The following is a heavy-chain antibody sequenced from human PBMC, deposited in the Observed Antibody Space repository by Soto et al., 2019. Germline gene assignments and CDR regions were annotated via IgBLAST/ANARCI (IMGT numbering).Heavy chain of an antibody. J-gene: IGHJ4*02. CDR1: GFSLGTTGVG. CDR3: VHCVNYNLLLIDS. Sequence: QVTLKESGPALVKPTQTLTLTCTFSGFSLGTTGVGVGWFRQTPGKAPEWLSLIYWDDDKRYSPSLRNRLTISKDTSKNQVVLTMTDMDPVDTATYYCVHCVNYNLLLIDSWGPGALVTVSS. V-gene: IGHV2-5*02. CDR2: IYWDDDK. D-gene: IGHD1-7*01.